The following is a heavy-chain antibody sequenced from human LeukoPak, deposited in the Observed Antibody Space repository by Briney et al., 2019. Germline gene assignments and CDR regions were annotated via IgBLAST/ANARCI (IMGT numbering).Heavy chain of an antibody. CDR2: INHSGST. CDR1: GGSFSGYY. CDR3: ARAYYDFWSGYLTYYYGMDV. V-gene: IGHV4-34*01. D-gene: IGHD3-3*01. J-gene: IGHJ6*02. Sequence: SETLSLTCAVYGGSFSGYYWSWIRQPPGKGLEWIGEINHSGSTNYNPPLKSRVTISVDTSKNQFSLKLSSVTAADTAVYYCARAYYDFWSGYLTYYYGMDVWGQGTTVTVSS.